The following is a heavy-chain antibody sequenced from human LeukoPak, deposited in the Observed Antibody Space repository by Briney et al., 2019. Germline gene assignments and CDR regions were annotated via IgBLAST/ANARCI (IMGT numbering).Heavy chain of an antibody. J-gene: IGHJ6*02. V-gene: IGHV3-53*01. CDR2: LYSGGST. Sequence: GGSLRLSCAASGFTVSTNYMSWVRQAPGKGLEWVSVLYSGGSTYYADSVKGRFTISRDNSKNTLYFQMNSLRAEDTAVYYCARARGYSGYNSLFYYYGMDVWGRGTTVTVSS. CDR3: ARARGYSGYNSLFYYYGMDV. D-gene: IGHD5-12*01. CDR1: GFTVSTNY.